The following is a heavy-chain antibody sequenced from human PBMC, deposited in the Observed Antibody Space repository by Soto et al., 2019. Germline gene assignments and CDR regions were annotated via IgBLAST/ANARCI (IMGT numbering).Heavy chain of an antibody. Sequence: QVQLQESGPGLVKPSGTLSLTCAVSGGSISSSNWWSWVRQPPGKGLEWIGEIYHSGSTNYNPSLKSRVTISVDKSKNQFSLKLSSVTAADTAVYYCARKDGYCSGGSCYWFDPWGQGTLVTVSS. CDR1: GGSISSSNW. V-gene: IGHV4-4*02. D-gene: IGHD2-15*01. CDR3: ARKDGYCSGGSCYWFDP. J-gene: IGHJ5*02. CDR2: IYHSGST.